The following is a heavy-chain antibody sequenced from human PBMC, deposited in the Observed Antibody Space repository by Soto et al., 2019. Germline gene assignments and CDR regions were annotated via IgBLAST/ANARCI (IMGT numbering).Heavy chain of an antibody. CDR1: GGSISSYY. V-gene: IGHV4-59*01. J-gene: IGHJ4*02. Sequence: SETLSLTCTVSGGSISSYYWSWIRQPPGKGLEWIGYIYYSGSTNYNPSLKSRVTISVDTSKNQFSLKLSSVTAADTAVYYCTGGGGDKVSTFDCWRQGTLVTVS. CDR3: TGGGGDKVSTFDC. D-gene: IGHD3-16*01. CDR2: IYYSGST.